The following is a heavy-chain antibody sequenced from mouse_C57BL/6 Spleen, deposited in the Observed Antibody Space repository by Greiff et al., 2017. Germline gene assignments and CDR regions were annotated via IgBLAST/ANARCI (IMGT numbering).Heavy chain of an antibody. Sequence: VQLQQPGAELVKPGASVKLSCKASGYTFTSYWMHWVKQRPGQGLEWIGMIHPNSGSTNYNEKFKSKDTLTVDKSSSTAYMQLSSLTSEDSAVYYCVPHYYGSSYNYFDYWGQGTTLTVSS. V-gene: IGHV1-64*01. CDR3: VPHYYGSSYNYFDY. CDR1: GYTFTSYW. D-gene: IGHD1-1*01. J-gene: IGHJ2*01. CDR2: IHPNSGST.